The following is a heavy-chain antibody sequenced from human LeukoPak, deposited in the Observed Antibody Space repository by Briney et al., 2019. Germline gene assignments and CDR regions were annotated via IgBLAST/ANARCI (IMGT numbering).Heavy chain of an antibody. CDR3: ARDQGFSYYFYYMDV. V-gene: IGHV3-7*01. Sequence: GGSLRLSCAASGFTFSSYSMNWVRQAPGKGLEWVANINQDGSEKYYVDSVKGRFTISRDNAKNSLYLQMNSLRAEDTAVYYCARDQGFSYYFYYMDVWGKGTTVTVSS. CDR1: GFTFSSYS. CDR2: INQDGSEK. J-gene: IGHJ6*03. D-gene: IGHD3-3*01.